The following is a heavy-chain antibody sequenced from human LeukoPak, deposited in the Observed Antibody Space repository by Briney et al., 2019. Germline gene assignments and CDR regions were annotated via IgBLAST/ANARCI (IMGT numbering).Heavy chain of an antibody. V-gene: IGHV3-23*01. J-gene: IGHJ4*02. CDR1: GFTFSSYA. CDR2: ISGTGDST. D-gene: IGHD1-26*01. CDR3: AKDNPLGSVLYFDY. Sequence: GGSLRLSCAASGFTFSSYAMSWVRQAPGKGLEWVSAISGTGDSTYYADSVKGRFTISRDNSKNTLYLQMSSLRAEDTAVYYCAKDNPLGSVLYFDYWGQGTLVTVSS.